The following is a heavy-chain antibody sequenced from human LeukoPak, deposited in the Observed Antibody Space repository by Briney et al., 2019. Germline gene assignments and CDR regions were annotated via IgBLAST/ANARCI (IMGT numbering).Heavy chain of an antibody. V-gene: IGHV4-31*03. CDR2: IYYSGST. J-gene: IGHJ4*02. D-gene: IGHD3-22*01. Sequence: PSETLSLTCTVSGGSISSGGYYWSWIRQHPGKGLEWIGYIYYSGSTYYNPSLKSRVTISVDTSKNQLSLKLSSVTAADTAVYYCARRHDSSGYYYFDYWGQGTLVTVSS. CDR1: GGSISSGGYY. CDR3: ARRHDSSGYYYFDY.